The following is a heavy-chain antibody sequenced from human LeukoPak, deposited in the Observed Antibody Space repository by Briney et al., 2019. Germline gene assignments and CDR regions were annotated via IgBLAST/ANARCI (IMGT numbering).Heavy chain of an antibody. CDR2: IYPGDSDT. Sequence: GESLKISCKGSGYSFTSYWIGWVRQMPGKGLEWMGIIYPGDSDTRYSPSFQGQVTISADKSISTAYLQWSSLKASDTAMYYCARPPDSTVTTFGGGEFDTWGQGTMVTVSS. CDR1: GYSFTSYW. D-gene: IGHD4-17*01. J-gene: IGHJ3*02. V-gene: IGHV5-51*01. CDR3: ARPPDSTVTTFGGGEFDT.